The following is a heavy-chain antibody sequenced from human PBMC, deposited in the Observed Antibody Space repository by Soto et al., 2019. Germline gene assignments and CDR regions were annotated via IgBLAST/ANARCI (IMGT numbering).Heavy chain of an antibody. CDR1: GFTFSNYW. V-gene: IGHV3-30-3*01. CDR2: ISVDGGSQ. Sequence: QAQLVESGGGVVQPGRSLRLSCAASGFTFSNYWMHWVRQAPGKGLEWVAGISVDGGSQHYPDAVKGRLTVSRDNSKNTLYLEMKAEDTAVYYCAREGYGSGWAGVFDIWGQGTIVTVSS. D-gene: IGHD6-19*01. J-gene: IGHJ3*02. CDR3: AREGYGSGWAGVFDI.